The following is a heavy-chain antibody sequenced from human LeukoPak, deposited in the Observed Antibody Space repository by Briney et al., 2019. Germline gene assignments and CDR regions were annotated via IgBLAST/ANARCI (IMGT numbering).Heavy chain of an antibody. Sequence: PGGSLRLSCVASGFTFSSYEMNWVRQAPGKGLEWVSYISSSGSTIYYADSVKGRFTISRDNAKNSLYLQMNSLRAEDTAVYYCAREFNSGWSRYYYYYMDVWGKGTTVTVSS. CDR1: GFTFSSYE. J-gene: IGHJ6*03. CDR2: ISSSGSTI. CDR3: AREFNSGWSRYYYYYMDV. D-gene: IGHD6-19*01. V-gene: IGHV3-48*03.